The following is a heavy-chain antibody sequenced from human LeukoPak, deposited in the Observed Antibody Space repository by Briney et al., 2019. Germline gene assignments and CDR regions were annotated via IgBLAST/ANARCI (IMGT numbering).Heavy chain of an antibody. D-gene: IGHD1-26*01. V-gene: IGHV3-23*01. CDR2: VRGDGDNT. CDR3: AKLGRQIVVGANFYFDY. Sequence: GGSLRLSCAASGSTFSSSAMTWVRQAPGKGLEWVATVRGDGDNTDYADSVKGRFTISRDNSKSTLFLQMNSLRAEDTAVYFCAKLGRQIVVGANFYFDYWGQGSLVTVAS. CDR1: GSTFSSSA. J-gene: IGHJ4*02.